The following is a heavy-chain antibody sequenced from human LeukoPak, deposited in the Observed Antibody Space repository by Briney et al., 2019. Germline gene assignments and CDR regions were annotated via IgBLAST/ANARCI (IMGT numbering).Heavy chain of an antibody. V-gene: IGHV1-3*01. CDR2: SNGGSGNT. Sequence: ASVKVSCKASGYTFTNYVMHWVRQAPGQRLEWMGWSNGGSGNTKYSQKFQGRVTITRDTSASTAYMELSSLRSEDTAVYYCARDPLFCSGGSCIPYYYGLDVWGKGTTVTVSS. CDR1: GYTFTNYV. D-gene: IGHD2-15*01. J-gene: IGHJ6*04. CDR3: ARDPLFCSGGSCIPYYYGLDV.